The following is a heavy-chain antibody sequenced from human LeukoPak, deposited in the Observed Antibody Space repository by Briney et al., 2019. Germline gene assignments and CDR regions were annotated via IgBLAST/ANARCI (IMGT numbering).Heavy chain of an antibody. J-gene: IGHJ6*02. CDR3: ARVGDYGTYYYGMDV. V-gene: IGHV4-59*01. CDR1: GGSISNYY. D-gene: IGHD4-17*01. Sequence: SETLSLTCTVSGGSISNYYWSWIRQPPGKGLEWIGYIYYSGSTNYNPSLKSRVTISVDTAKNQFSLKLTSVTAADTAVYYCARVGDYGTYYYGMDVWGQGATVTVSS. CDR2: IYYSGST.